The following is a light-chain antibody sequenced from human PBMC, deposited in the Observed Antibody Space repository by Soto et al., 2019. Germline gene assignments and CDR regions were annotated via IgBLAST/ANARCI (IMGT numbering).Light chain of an antibody. CDR2: EVS. V-gene: IGLV2-14*01. J-gene: IGLJ3*02. Sequence: QSALTQPASVSGSPGQSITISCTGTSSDVGGYDYVSWYQQHPGKAPKLMIYEVSNRPSGVSNRFSGSKSGNTASLTISGLQAEDEADYYCSSHTTTKTLVFGGGTQLTVL. CDR3: SSHTTTKTLV. CDR1: SSDVGGYDY.